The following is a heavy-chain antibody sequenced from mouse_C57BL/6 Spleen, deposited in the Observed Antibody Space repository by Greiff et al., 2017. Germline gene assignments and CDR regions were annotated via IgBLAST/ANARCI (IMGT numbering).Heavy chain of an antibody. D-gene: IGHD1-1*01. CDR3: ARRVNYYGSSYAPYFDY. CDR2: IDPSDSYT. CDR1: GYTFTSYW. J-gene: IGHJ2*01. V-gene: IGHV1-50*01. Sequence: QVQLQQPGAELVKPGASVKLSCKASGYTFTSYWMQWVKQRPGQGLEWIGEIDPSDSYTNYNQKFKGKATLTVDTSSSTAYMQRSSLTSEDSAVYYCARRVNYYGSSYAPYFDYWGQGTTLTVSS.